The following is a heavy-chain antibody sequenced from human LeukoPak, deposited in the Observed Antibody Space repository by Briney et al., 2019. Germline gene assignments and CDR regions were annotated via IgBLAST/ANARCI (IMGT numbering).Heavy chain of an antibody. CDR3: AREVRGDDYFDL. D-gene: IGHD4-17*01. J-gene: IGHJ2*01. V-gene: IGHV3-7*05. CDR1: GFTFTTYW. Sequence: GGSLRLSCAASGFTFTTYWLSWVRQTPGEGLEWVANIKQDGSQKYYVDSVKGRFTISRDNAKSSLYFQMNSLRAEDTAVYYCAREVRGDDYFDLWGRGTLVTVSS. CDR2: IKQDGSQK.